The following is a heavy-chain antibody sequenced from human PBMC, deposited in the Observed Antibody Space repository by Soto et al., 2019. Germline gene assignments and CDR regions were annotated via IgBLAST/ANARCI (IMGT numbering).Heavy chain of an antibody. V-gene: IGHV1-69*13. CDR1: GGTFNNNG. Sequence: SVKVSCKASGGTFNNNGVTWVRQAPGQGLEWMGGLIPIFGTGSYAQRFQGRVTLIADESTSTAYMELNSLRSEDTAVYYCAIDRMHFDRAGYSGSRLFDPWGQGTLVTVSS. J-gene: IGHJ5*02. CDR2: LIPIFGTG. CDR3: AIDRMHFDRAGYSGSRLFDP. D-gene: IGHD3-22*01.